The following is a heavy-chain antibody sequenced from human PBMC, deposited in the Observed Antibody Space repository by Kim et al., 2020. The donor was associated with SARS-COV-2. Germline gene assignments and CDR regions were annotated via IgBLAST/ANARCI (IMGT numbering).Heavy chain of an antibody. D-gene: IGHD3-22*01. Sequence: ADAVKDRFTISRDNSKNTLYLQMNSLRAEDTAVYYCARDSTGGYSWFDPWGQGTLVTVSS. CDR3: ARDSTGGYSWFDP. V-gene: IGHV3-30*01. J-gene: IGHJ5*02.